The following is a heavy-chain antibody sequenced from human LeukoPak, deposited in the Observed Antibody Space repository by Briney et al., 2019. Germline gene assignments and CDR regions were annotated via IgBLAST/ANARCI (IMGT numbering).Heavy chain of an antibody. CDR2: IYYSGST. CDR3: ARQAAMVYYCYMDV. Sequence: PSETLSLTRPVPGGSISGSSYYWGWIRQPPGKGLEWLGRIYYSGSTYYNPSLKSRVTISVDTSKNQFSLKLSSVTAADTAVYYCARQAAMVYYCYMDVWGKGTTVTVSS. J-gene: IGHJ6*03. CDR1: GGSISGSSYY. V-gene: IGHV4-39*01. D-gene: IGHD5-18*01.